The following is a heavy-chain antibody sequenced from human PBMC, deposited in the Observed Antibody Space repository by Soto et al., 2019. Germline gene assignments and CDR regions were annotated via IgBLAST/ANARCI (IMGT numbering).Heavy chain of an antibody. CDR3: ARTMVRGPPFDP. D-gene: IGHD3-10*01. J-gene: IGHJ5*02. CDR2: IYYSGST. CDR1: EGSITSDGHY. Sequence: SHRCSVSEGSITSDGHYRSIKSKHPGKGLEWIGYIYYSGSTYYNPSLKSRVTISVDTSKNQFSLKLSSVTAADTAVYYCARTMVRGPPFDPWGQGTLVTVSS. V-gene: IGHV4-31*03.